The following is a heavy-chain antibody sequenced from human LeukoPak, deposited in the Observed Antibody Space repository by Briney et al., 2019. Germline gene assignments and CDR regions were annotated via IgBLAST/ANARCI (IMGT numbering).Heavy chain of an antibody. D-gene: IGHD2-15*01. Sequence: GGSLRLFCAASGFTFSKDDFHGVREARGKGLEWVAAIGVTGDTYYADSVKGRFTIYREDAANSLYLQMRSLGAGDTALYYCTKEFCGSRAACAGGSYYDFWGRGALVTVYS. CDR2: IGVTGDT. V-gene: IGHV3-13*01. CDR1: GFTFSKDD. J-gene: IGHJ2*01. CDR3: TKEFCGSRAACAGGSYYDF.